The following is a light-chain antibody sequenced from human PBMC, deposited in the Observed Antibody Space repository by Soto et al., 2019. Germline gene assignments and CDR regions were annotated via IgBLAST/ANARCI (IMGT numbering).Light chain of an antibody. CDR2: DAS. Sequence: DIQMTQSPSTLSASVGDRVTITCRASQSISSWLAWYQQKPGKAPKLLIYDASNLESAVPSRFSGSGSGTEFTLTISSLQPDDFATYYCQQYNSYTWTFGQGTKVDIK. V-gene: IGKV1-5*01. J-gene: IGKJ1*01. CDR1: QSISSW. CDR3: QQYNSYTWT.